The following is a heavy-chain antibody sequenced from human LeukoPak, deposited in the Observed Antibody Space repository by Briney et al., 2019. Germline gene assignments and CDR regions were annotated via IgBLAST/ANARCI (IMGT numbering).Heavy chain of an antibody. V-gene: IGHV4-34*01. CDR1: GGSFSGYY. J-gene: IGHJ6*03. D-gene: IGHD3-10*01. Sequence: SETLSLTCAVYGGSFSGYYWSWIRQPPGKGLEWIGEINHSGSTNYNPSLKSRVTISVDTSKNQFSLKLSSVTAADTAVYYCARDGYYGSGSYYYYYYYMDVWGKGTTVTVSS. CDR3: ARDGYYGSGSYYYYYYYMDV. CDR2: INHSGST.